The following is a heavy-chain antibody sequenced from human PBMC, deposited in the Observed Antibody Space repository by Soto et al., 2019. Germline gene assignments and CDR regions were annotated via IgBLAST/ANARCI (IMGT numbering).Heavy chain of an antibody. J-gene: IGHJ4*02. CDR2: ISGSGRST. CDR1: GFTFSNFA. Sequence: EVQLLESGGALVQPGGSLSLTCAASGFTFSNFAIHWVRQAPGKGLEWVSGISGSGRSTYYADSAKGLFTISRDNSRNTVFLQMTILRAEDTAIYYCAKVPPGVLDITPFDYWGQGALVTVSS. V-gene: IGHV3-23*01. CDR3: AKVPPGVLDITPFDY. D-gene: IGHD3-22*01.